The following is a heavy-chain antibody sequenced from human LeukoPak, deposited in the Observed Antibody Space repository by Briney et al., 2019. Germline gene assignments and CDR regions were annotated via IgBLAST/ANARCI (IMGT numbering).Heavy chain of an antibody. J-gene: IGHJ3*01. D-gene: IGHD3-10*01. CDR1: GYTFTSYD. CDR2: MNPNSGNT. CDR3: ARVVIDYYGSGSPTV. V-gene: IGHV1-8*02. Sequence: ASVKVSCKASGYTFTSYDINWVRQATGQGLEWMGWMNPNSGNTGYAQKFQGRVTVTRNTSISTAYMELSSLRSEDTAVYYCARVVIDYYGSGSPTVWGQGTMVTVSS.